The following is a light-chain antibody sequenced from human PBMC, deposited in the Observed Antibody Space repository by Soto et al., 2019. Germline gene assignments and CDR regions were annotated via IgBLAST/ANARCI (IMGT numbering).Light chain of an antibody. V-gene: IGKV3-15*01. J-gene: IGKJ4*01. CDR2: GTS. Sequence: EIVMTQSPATLSVSPGERATLSCRASQNVGIDLAWFQQKPGQAPRLLIYGTSIRATGIPARFSASGSGTELTITINSLQSEDFEVYYCQQCNDWPLTFGGGTKVDIK. CDR1: QNVGID. CDR3: QQCNDWPLT.